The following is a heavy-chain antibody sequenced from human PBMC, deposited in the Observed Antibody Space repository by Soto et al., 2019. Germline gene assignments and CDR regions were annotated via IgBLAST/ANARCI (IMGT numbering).Heavy chain of an antibody. V-gene: IGHV3-23*01. CDR1: GFTFSSYA. J-gene: IGHJ3*02. CDR3: AKSSYDSSGLYAFDI. D-gene: IGHD3-22*01. Sequence: EVQLLESGGGLVQPGGSLRLSCAASGFTFSSYAMSWVRQAPGKGLEWVSVISGSGGSTYYADSVKGRFTISRDNSKNTMYLQMNSLRAEDTAVYYCAKSSYDSSGLYAFDIWGQGTMVTVSS. CDR2: ISGSGGST.